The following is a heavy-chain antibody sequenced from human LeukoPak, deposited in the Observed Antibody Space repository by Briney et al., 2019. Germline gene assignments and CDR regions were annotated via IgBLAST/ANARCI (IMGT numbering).Heavy chain of an antibody. Sequence: SETLSLTCTVSGGSISNYYWSWIRQPPGKGLEWIGFLYNSGSTAYNPSLKSRVTISVDTSKNQFSLRLNSVTAADTAVYYCARGNWDDAFDIWGQGTMVTVSS. CDR2: LYNSGST. V-gene: IGHV4-59*01. D-gene: IGHD7-27*01. J-gene: IGHJ3*02. CDR3: ARGNWDDAFDI. CDR1: GGSISNYY.